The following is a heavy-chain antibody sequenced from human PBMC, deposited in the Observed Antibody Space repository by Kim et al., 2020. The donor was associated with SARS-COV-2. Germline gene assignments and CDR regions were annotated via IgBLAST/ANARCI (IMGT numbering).Heavy chain of an antibody. D-gene: IGHD5-12*01. J-gene: IGHJ4*02. CDR1: GFTFSSYS. V-gene: IGHV3-21*01. CDR3: ARAVSVDSDFFDY. Sequence: GGSLRLSCAASGFTFSSYSMNWVRQAPGKGLEWVSSISSSSSYVSYADSVKGRFTISRDNAKNSLYLQMNSLRAKDTAVSDCARAVSVDSDFFDYWGQGT. CDR2: ISSSSSYV.